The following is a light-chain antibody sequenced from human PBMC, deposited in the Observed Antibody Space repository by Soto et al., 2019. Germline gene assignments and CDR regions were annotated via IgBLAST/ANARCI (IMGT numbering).Light chain of an antibody. Sequence: DIQMTQSPSSLSASVGDRVTITCRASQSISTWLAWYQQKPGKAPKFLIYDASKLVPGVPSRFSGSGSGTYFSLTISSLQPEDIATYYCQQYDDLSPTTFGQGTRLEIK. J-gene: IGKJ5*01. CDR3: QQYDDLSPTT. CDR2: DAS. V-gene: IGKV1-33*01. CDR1: QSISTW.